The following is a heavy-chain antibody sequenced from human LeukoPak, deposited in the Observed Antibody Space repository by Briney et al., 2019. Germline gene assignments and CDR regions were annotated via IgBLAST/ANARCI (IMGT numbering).Heavy chain of an antibody. Sequence: GGSLRLSCAASGFTFSSYEMNWGRQAPGKGLEWVSYISSSGSTIYYADSVKGRFTISRDNAKNSLYLQMNSLRAEDTAVYYCARVSCSSTSCYLIASYYFDYWGQGTLVTVSS. CDR2: ISSSGSTI. CDR3: ARVSCSSTSCYLIASYYFDY. J-gene: IGHJ4*02. D-gene: IGHD2-2*01. V-gene: IGHV3-48*03. CDR1: GFTFSSYE.